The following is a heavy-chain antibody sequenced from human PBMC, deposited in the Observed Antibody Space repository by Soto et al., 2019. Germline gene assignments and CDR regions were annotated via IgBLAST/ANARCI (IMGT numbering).Heavy chain of an antibody. D-gene: IGHD1-26*01. CDR3: ARENGLQEVGATTGYYYGMDV. V-gene: IGHV1-69*06. CDR1: GGTFSSYA. CDR2: IIPIFGTA. Sequence: SVKASCKASGGTFSSYAISWVRQATGQGLEWMGGIIPIFGTANYAQKFQGRVTITADKSTSTAYMELSSLRSEDTAVYYCARENGLQEVGATTGYYYGMDVWG. J-gene: IGHJ6*02.